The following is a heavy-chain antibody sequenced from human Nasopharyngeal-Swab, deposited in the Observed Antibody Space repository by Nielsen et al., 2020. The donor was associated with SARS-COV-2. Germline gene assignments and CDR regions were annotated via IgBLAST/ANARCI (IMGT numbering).Heavy chain of an antibody. D-gene: IGHD2-2*01. CDR2: ISHNGNA. J-gene: IGHJ4*02. V-gene: IGHV4-4*02. CDR3: ARSRRGAFDY. Sequence: GSLRLSCAVSGGSISSSYWWSWVRQPPGKGPEWIGEISHNGNANYHPSLKSRVTISLDESRNQFSLNLNSVTAADTAVYYCARSRRGAFDYWGQGTLVTVSS. CDR1: GGSISSSYW.